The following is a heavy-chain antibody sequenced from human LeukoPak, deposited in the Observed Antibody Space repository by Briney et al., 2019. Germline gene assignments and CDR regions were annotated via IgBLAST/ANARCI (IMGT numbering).Heavy chain of an antibody. CDR1: GGSFSGYY. V-gene: IGHV4-34*01. Sequence: SETLSLTCAVYGGSFSGYYWSWIRQPPGKGLEWIGEINHSGSTNYNPSLTSRVTISVDTSKNQFSLKLSSVPAADTAADYCARGWVSSTRGRGVTPPFDYWGQGTLVTVSS. J-gene: IGHJ4*02. CDR2: INHSGST. CDR3: ARGWVSSTRGRGVTPPFDY. D-gene: IGHD3-10*01.